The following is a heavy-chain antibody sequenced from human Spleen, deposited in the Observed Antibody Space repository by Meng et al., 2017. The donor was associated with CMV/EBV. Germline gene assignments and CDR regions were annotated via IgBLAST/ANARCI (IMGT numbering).Heavy chain of an antibody. D-gene: IGHD3-10*01. J-gene: IGHJ4*02. V-gene: IGHV3-33*03. CDR2: IWYDGSEE. CDR3: AKAPYSGGFNS. Sequence: GESLKIYCTASGFTFSKCGMHWVRQATGKGLEWVAVIWYDGSEEYYADNVKGRFTISRDNYRHMLYLQMNNLRAEDTAVYYCAKAPYSGGFNSWGQGTLVTVSS. CDR1: GFTFSKCG.